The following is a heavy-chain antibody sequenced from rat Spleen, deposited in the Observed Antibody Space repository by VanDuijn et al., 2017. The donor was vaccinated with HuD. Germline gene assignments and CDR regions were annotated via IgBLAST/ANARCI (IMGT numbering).Heavy chain of an antibody. D-gene: IGHD1-3*01. CDR3: TRSPTVAGVMDA. Sequence: QVQLKESGPGLVQPSQTLSLTCTVSGFSLTSYHVSWVRQPPGKGLEWMGIIWGDGNTDYNSALKSRLSISRDTSKSQVFLKMNSLQTEDTAIYFCTRSPTVAGVMDAWGQGASVTVSS. V-gene: IGHV2-43*01. J-gene: IGHJ4*01. CDR2: IWGDGNT. CDR1: GFSLTSYH.